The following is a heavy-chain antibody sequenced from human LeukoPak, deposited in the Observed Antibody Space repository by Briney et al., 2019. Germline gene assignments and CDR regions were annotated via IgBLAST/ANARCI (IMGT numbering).Heavy chain of an antibody. D-gene: IGHD4-17*01. CDR3: ARNDMTTVTTGGFDP. CDR1: GYTFTSYS. V-gene: IGHV1-69*02. J-gene: IGHJ5*02. CDR2: IIPILGIA. Sequence: ASVKVSCKGSGYTFTSYSISWVRQAPGQGLEWMGRIIPILGIANYAQKFQGRVTTTADKSTSTAYMELSSLRSEDTAVYYCARNDMTTVTTGGFDPWGQGTLVTVSS.